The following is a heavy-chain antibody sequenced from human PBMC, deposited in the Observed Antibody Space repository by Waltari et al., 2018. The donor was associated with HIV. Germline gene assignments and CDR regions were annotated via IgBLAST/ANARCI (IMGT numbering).Heavy chain of an antibody. D-gene: IGHD5-18*01. CDR1: GFTFSSYG. CDR3: AKPAAMASYGMDV. J-gene: IGHJ6*02. CDR2: ISYDGSNK. Sequence: QVQLVESGGGVVQPGRSLRLSCAASGFTFSSYGMHWVRQAPGKGLGWVAVISYDGSNKYYADSVKGRFTISRDNSKNTLYLQMNSLRAEDTAVYYCAKPAAMASYGMDVWDQGTTVTVSS. V-gene: IGHV3-30*18.